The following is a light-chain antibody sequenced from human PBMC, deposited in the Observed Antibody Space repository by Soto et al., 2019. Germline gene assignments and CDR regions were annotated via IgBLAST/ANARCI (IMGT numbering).Light chain of an antibody. J-gene: IGKJ1*01. Sequence: IVLTQSPGTLSLSPWERSTLSCRASQSVSSSYLAWYQQKPGQAPRLLIYDASSRATGIPDRFSGSGSGTDFTLTISRLEPEDFAVYYCQQYGSSWTFGQGTKVDIK. CDR1: QSVSSSY. V-gene: IGKV3-20*01. CDR3: QQYGSSWT. CDR2: DAS.